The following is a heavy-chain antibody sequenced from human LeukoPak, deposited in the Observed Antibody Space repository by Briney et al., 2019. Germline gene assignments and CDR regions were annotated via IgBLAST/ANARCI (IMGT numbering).Heavy chain of an antibody. CDR1: GFTFSSYA. J-gene: IGHJ3*02. Sequence: PGGSLRLSCAASGFTFSSYAMHWVRQAPGKGLEWVAVISYDGSNKYYADSVKGRFTISRDNAKNSLYLQMNSLRAEDTAVYYCAREGYSYGPNAFDIWGQGTMVTVSS. D-gene: IGHD5-18*01. V-gene: IGHV3-30*04. CDR2: ISYDGSNK. CDR3: AREGYSYGPNAFDI.